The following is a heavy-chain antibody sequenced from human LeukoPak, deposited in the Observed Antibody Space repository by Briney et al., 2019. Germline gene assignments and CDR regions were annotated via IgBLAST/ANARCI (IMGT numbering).Heavy chain of an antibody. CDR1: GYSIRSGYY. CDR2: IYHDGSP. D-gene: IGHD3-10*01. CDR3: ARLLVYGSGTYVDS. V-gene: IGHV4-38-2*01. Sequence: PSETLSLTCAVSGYSIRSGYYWGWIRQPLGKGLEWIGNIYHDGSPYYSASLRRRVTISVDTAKNQFSLKVNSVTAADTAVYYCARLLVYGSGTYVDSWGQGTLVSVSS. J-gene: IGHJ5*01.